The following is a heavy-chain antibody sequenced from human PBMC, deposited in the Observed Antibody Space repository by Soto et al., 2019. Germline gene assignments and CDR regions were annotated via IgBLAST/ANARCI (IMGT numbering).Heavy chain of an antibody. J-gene: IGHJ6*02. V-gene: IGHV1-18*04. Sequence: QVQLVQSGVEVKKPGASVKVSCKASGYTFISHGISWVRQAPGQGPEWMGWISGENGNTNYAQKLQGRVTLTTDTSTSTAYMELRSLRSDDTAVYYCARVSSSIVVVPDYGMDVWGQGTTVTVSS. D-gene: IGHD2-15*01. CDR2: ISGENGNT. CDR1: GYTFISHG. CDR3: ARVSSSIVVVPDYGMDV.